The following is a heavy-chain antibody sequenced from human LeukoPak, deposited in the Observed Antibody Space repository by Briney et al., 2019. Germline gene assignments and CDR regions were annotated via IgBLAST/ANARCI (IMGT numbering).Heavy chain of an antibody. CDR1: GFPFSSYW. J-gene: IGHJ4*02. CDR3: ARNWYYYDSSGYLDY. V-gene: IGHV3-7*03. Sequence: PGGSLRLSCVASGFPFSSYWMTWVRQAPGKGLEWVANIKQDGSEKYYVDSVKGRFTISRDNAKNSLYLQMNSLRAEDTAVYYCARNWYYYDSSGYLDYWGQGTLVTVSS. CDR2: IKQDGSEK. D-gene: IGHD3-22*01.